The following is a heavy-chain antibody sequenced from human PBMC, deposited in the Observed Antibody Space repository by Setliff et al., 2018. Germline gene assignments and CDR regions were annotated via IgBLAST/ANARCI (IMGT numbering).Heavy chain of an antibody. CDR1: GYTFIDYG. J-gene: IGHJ4*02. D-gene: IGHD2-2*01. V-gene: IGHV1-18*01. CDR2: ISPYTGKT. CDR3: SRLVRFCTRTSCQRLSGDEY. Sequence: SVKVSCKASGYTFIDYGVSWVRQAPGQGLEWVGWISPYTGKTYLAPKFQDRVTLTADTSTTTAYLQLTNLRSDDTAIYFCSRLVRFCTRTSCQRLSGDEYWGQGALVTVSS.